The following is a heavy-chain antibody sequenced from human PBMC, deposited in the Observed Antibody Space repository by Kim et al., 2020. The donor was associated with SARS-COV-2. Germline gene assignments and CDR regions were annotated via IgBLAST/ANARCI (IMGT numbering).Heavy chain of an antibody. J-gene: IGHJ4*02. CDR3: ARGILEPRLQY. V-gene: IGHV4-34*01. D-gene: IGHD1-26*01. CDR2: RT. Sequence: RTKSNPSLKSRVAISLDTSKNLFSLKLTSVTAADTSFYYCARGILEPRLQYWGQGALVTVSS.